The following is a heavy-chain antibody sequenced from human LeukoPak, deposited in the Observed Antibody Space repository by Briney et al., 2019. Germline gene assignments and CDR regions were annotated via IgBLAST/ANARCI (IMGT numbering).Heavy chain of an antibody. D-gene: IGHD4-17*01. CDR1: GGSISSYY. V-gene: IGHV4-59*08. CDR2: IYYSGST. J-gene: IGHJ6*03. CDR3: ARGATKVTSVIHMDV. Sequence: PSETLSLTCTVSGGSISSYYWSWIRQPPGKGLEWIGYIYYSGSTNYNPSLKSRVTISVDTSKNQFSLKLSSVTAADTAVYYCARGATKVTSVIHMDVWGKGTTVIVSS.